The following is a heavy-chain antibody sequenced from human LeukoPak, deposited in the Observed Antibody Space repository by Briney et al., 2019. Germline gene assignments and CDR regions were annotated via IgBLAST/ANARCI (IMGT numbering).Heavy chain of an antibody. D-gene: IGHD3-10*01. CDR2: MNPNSGNT. CDR3: ATSRSGRAGRARYYYYYGMDV. V-gene: IGHV1-8*01. CDR1: GYTFTSYD. Sequence: ASVKVCCKASGYTFTSYDINWVRQATGQGLEWMGWMNPNSGNTGYARKFQGRVTMTRNTSISTAYMELSSLRSEDTAVYYCATSRSGRAGRARYYYYYGMDVWGQGTTVTVSS. J-gene: IGHJ6*02.